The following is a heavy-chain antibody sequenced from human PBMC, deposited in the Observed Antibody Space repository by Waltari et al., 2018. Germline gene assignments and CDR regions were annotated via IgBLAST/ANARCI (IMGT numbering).Heavy chain of an antibody. Sequence: QVNLVQPGPEVKKPGASVKVSCTASGYPFNDYGISWLRQAPGQGLEWVGWISAYHGGTKYEQRLQDRVTLTTDTSTTTAYMELRTLRYDDTAIYYCARDKDWGIAAPPHQHWGQGTLVTVSS. D-gene: IGHD6-6*01. CDR3: ARDKDWGIAAPPHQH. V-gene: IGHV1-18*01. J-gene: IGHJ1*01. CDR1: GYPFNDYG. CDR2: ISAYHGGT.